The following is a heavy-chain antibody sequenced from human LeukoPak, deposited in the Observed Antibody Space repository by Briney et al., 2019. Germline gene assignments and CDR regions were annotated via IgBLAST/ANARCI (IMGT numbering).Heavy chain of an antibody. CDR1: GFTFGDYY. Sequence: PGGCLRLSCTASGFTFGDYYMSWFRHARGKGLEWVGFIRSKAYGGTTEYAAYVKGRFTISRDDSKSIAYLQMNSLKTEDTAVYYCTLAFYYYDSSGYYFDYWGQGTLVTVSS. D-gene: IGHD3-22*01. V-gene: IGHV3-49*03. CDR2: IRSKAYGGTT. J-gene: IGHJ4*02. CDR3: TLAFYYYDSSGYYFDY.